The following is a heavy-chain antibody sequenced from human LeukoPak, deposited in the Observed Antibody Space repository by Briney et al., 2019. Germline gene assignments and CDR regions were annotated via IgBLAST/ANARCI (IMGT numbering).Heavy chain of an antibody. CDR1: GGSFSGYH. Sequence: PSETLSLTCAVYGGSFSGYHWSWIRQPPGKGLEWIGEINHSGSTNYNPSLKSRVTISVDTSKNQFSLKLSSVTAADTAVYYCARVGTYYYDSRREPADYWGQGTLVTVSS. V-gene: IGHV4-34*01. CDR2: INHSGST. J-gene: IGHJ4*02. CDR3: ARVGTYYYDSRREPADY. D-gene: IGHD3-22*01.